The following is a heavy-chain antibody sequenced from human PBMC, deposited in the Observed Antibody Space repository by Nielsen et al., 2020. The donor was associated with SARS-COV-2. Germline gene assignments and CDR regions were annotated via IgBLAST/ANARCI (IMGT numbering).Heavy chain of an antibody. CDR2: ISYDGSNK. V-gene: IGHV3-30*04. CDR3: ARGGTDELLERDAFDI. D-gene: IGHD2-15*01. J-gene: IGHJ3*02. CDR1: GFTFSSYA. Sequence: GESLKISCAASGFTFSSYAMHWVRQAPGKGLEWVAVISYDGSNKYYADSVKGRFTISRDNSKNTLYLQMNSLRAEDTAVYYWARGGTDELLERDAFDIWGQGTMVTVSA.